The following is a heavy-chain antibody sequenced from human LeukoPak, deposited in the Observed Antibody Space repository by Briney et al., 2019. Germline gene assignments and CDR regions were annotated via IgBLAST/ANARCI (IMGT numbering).Heavy chain of an antibody. CDR3: AREGLLVPTALDY. J-gene: IGHJ4*02. CDR2: IYYSGST. Sequence: SETLSLTCTVSGGSISSSSYYWGWIRQPPGKGLEWIGSIYYSGSTYYNPSLKSRVTISVDTSKNQFSLKLSSVTAADTAVYYCAREGLLVPTALDYWGQGTLVTVSS. V-gene: IGHV4-39*07. D-gene: IGHD6-13*01. CDR1: GGSISSSSYY.